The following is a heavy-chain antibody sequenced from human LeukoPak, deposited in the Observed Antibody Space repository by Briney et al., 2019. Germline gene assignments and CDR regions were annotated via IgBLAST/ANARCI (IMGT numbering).Heavy chain of an antibody. V-gene: IGHV1-18*01. Sequence: GASVKVSCKASGYTFTSYGISWVRQAPGQGLEWMGWISAYNGNTNYAQKLQGRVTMTTDTSTSTAYMELRSLRSDDTAVHYCARDPTRFLEWLLWSPLDYWGQGTLVTVSS. CDR3: ARDPTRFLEWLLWSPLDY. J-gene: IGHJ4*02. CDR2: ISAYNGNT. CDR1: GYTFTSYG. D-gene: IGHD3-3*01.